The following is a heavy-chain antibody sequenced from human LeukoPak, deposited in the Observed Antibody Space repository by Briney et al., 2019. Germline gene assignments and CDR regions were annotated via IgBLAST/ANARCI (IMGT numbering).Heavy chain of an antibody. J-gene: IGHJ4*02. CDR3: AREVYYYDSSGYDRYFDY. Sequence: SETLSLTCTVSGGSISSYYWSWIRQPPGKGLEWIGYIYTSGSTNYNPSPKSRVTISVDTSKNQFSLKLSSVTAADTAVYYCAREVYYYDSSGYDRYFDYWGQGTLVTVSS. CDR1: GGSISSYY. V-gene: IGHV4-4*09. D-gene: IGHD3-22*01. CDR2: IYTSGST.